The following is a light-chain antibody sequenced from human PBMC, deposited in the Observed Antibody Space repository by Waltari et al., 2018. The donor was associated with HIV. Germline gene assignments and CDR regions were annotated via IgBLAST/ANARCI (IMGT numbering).Light chain of an antibody. CDR2: QDS. J-gene: IGLJ2*01. V-gene: IGLV3-1*01. Sequence: SYELTQPPSVSVSPGQPASITCSGDKLGDTYACWYQQKPGQSPILVIDQDSKRASGIPERFSGSNSGNTATLTISGTQSMDEADYYCQAWDSSTAVFGGGTKLTVL. CDR3: QAWDSSTAV. CDR1: KLGDTY.